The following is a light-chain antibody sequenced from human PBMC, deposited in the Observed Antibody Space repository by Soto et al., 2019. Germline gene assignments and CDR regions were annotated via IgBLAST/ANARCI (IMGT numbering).Light chain of an antibody. CDR2: GAS. CDR1: QSVTSN. CDR3: QQYYTWPVT. Sequence: EVVMTQSPATLSVSPGERATLSCRASQSVTSNLAWYQQKPGQAPRLLIYGASTRATGIPARFSGSGSGTEFTLTISSLQSEDFAVYSCQQYYTWPVTFGGGTKVDIK. J-gene: IGKJ4*01. V-gene: IGKV3-15*01.